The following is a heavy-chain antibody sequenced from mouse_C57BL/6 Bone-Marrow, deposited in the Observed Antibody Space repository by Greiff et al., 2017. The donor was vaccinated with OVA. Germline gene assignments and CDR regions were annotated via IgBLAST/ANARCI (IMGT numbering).Heavy chain of an antibody. CDR2: ISYDGSN. V-gene: IGHV3-6*01. D-gene: IGHD2-2*01. J-gene: IGHJ2*01. Sequence: EVQLQESGPGLVKPSQSLSLTCSVTGYSITSGYYWNWIRQFPGNKLEWMGYISYDGSNNYNPSLKNRISITRDTSKNQFFLKLNSVTTEDTATYYCARERVTPYYFDYWGQGTTLTVSS. CDR3: ARERVTPYYFDY. CDR1: GYSITSGYY.